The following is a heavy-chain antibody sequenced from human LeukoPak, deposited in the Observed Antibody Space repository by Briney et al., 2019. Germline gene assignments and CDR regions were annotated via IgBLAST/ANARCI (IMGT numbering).Heavy chain of an antibody. CDR2: INPNSGGT. V-gene: IGHV1-2*02. CDR3: ARVARGMTTVTKNYYMDV. J-gene: IGHJ6*03. D-gene: IGHD4-17*01. Sequence: GASVKVSCKASGYTFTGYYMHWVRQAPGQGLEWMGWINPNSGGTNYAQKFQGRVTMTRDTSISTAYMELSRLRSDDTAVYYCARVARGMTTVTKNYYMDVWGKGTTVTVSS. CDR1: GYTFTGYY.